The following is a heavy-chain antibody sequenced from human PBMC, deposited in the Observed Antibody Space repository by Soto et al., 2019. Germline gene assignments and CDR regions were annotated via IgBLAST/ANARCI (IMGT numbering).Heavy chain of an antibody. J-gene: IGHJ5*02. CDR1: GAAHNSGNYY. CDR3: ARLRIATNNYKWFDP. CDR2: IYVTGAV. Sequence: SETLSLTCSVSGAAHNSGNYYWSWIRQVPGKGLEWIGHIYVTGAVDYNPSLRDRITISQDTSERQFSLNLRLVTAADTAVYYCARLRIATNNYKWFDPWGQGTLVTVSS. V-gene: IGHV4-31*03. D-gene: IGHD2-21*01.